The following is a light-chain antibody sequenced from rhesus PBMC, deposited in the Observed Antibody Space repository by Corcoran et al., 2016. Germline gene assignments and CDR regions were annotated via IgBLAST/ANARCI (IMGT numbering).Light chain of an antibody. CDR3: LQYSSSPYS. CDR1: QSISSG. CDR2: KAS. V-gene: IGKV1-22*01. J-gene: IGKJ2*01. Sequence: DIQMTQSPSSLSASVGDTVTITCRASQSISSGLDWYQQKPGKAPKLLINKASSLQSGVPSRFSGGGSGTDFTLTIRILQPENFATYYCLQYSSSPYSFGQGTKVEIK.